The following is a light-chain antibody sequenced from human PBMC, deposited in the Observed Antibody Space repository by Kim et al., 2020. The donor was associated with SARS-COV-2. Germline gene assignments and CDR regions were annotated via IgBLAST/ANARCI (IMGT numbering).Light chain of an antibody. CDR3: QQSNDWPPLT. Sequence: SAGERATLSSRASQTINNRLVWYQQKPGQATRLLIYDATTRATGIPARFIGSGSETDFTLTISSLQSEDFAVYYCQQSNDWPPLTFGQGTKVDIK. CDR2: DAT. CDR1: QTINNR. J-gene: IGKJ1*01. V-gene: IGKV3-15*01.